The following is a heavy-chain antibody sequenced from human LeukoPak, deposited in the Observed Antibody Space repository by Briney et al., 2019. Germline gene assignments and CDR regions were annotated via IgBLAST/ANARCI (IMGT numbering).Heavy chain of an antibody. CDR3: ARAGYYYDGSDYYPHFDY. CDR2: ISSSSGTI. D-gene: IGHD3-22*01. V-gene: IGHV3-48*01. CDR1: GFTFSSNS. Sequence: PGGSLRLSCAASGFTFSSNSMNWARQAPGKGLEWVSYISSSSGTIYYADSVKGRFTISRDNAKNSLYLQMNSLRAEDTALYYCARAGYYYDGSDYYPHFDYWGQGTLVTVSS. J-gene: IGHJ4*02.